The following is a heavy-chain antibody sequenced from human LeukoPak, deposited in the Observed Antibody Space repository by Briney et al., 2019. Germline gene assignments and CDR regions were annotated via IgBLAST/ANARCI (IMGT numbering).Heavy chain of an antibody. V-gene: IGHV3-7*01. CDR3: ARDPAWGASDI. Sequence: GGSLRLSCAASGFTFSNSWMTWVRQAPEKGLESVASIKPDGSEKYYVDSVKGRFTISRDNAKNSLYLQMNGLRAEDTALYYCARDPAWGASDIWGQGTMATVSS. J-gene: IGHJ3*02. CDR1: GFTFSNSW. CDR2: IKPDGSEK. D-gene: IGHD7-27*01.